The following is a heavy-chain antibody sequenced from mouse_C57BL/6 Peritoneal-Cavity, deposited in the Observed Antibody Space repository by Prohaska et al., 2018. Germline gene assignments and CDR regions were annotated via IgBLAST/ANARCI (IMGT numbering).Heavy chain of an antibody. J-gene: IGHJ1*03. CDR3: ARRGGGYFDV. V-gene: IGHV1-85*01. CDR2: IYPRDGST. CDR1: GYTFTSYD. Sequence: SVKLSCKASGYTFTSYDINWVKQRPGQGLEWIGWIYPRDGSTKYNEKFKGKATWTVDTSSSTAYLELHSLTSEDSAVYFCARRGGGYFDVWGTGTTVTVSS.